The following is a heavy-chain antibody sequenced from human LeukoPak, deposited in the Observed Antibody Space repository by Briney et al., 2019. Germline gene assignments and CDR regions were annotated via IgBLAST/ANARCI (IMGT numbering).Heavy chain of an antibody. CDR3: ARENNYGLGFDY. CDR2: ISSSSSYI. D-gene: IGHD5-18*01. Sequence: PGGSLRLSCAASGFTFSSYSMNWVRQAPGKGLEWVSSISSSSSYIYYADSVKGRFTISRDNAKNSLYLQMNSLRAEDTAVYYCARENNYGLGFDYWGQGTLVTVSS. CDR1: GFTFSSYS. V-gene: IGHV3-21*01. J-gene: IGHJ4*02.